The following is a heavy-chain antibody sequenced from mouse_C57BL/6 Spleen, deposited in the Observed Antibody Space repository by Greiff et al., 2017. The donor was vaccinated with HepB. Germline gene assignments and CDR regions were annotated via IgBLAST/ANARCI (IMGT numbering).Heavy chain of an antibody. Sequence: EVQLQESGPELVKPGDSVKISCKASGYSFTGYFMNWVMQSHGKSLEWIGRINPYNGDTFYNQKFKGKATLTVDKSSSTAHMELRSLTSEDSAVYYCARIGGNHAWFAYWGQGTLVTVSA. V-gene: IGHV1-20*01. CDR1: GYSFTGYF. D-gene: IGHD2-1*01. CDR3: ARIGGNHAWFAY. CDR2: INPYNGDT. J-gene: IGHJ3*01.